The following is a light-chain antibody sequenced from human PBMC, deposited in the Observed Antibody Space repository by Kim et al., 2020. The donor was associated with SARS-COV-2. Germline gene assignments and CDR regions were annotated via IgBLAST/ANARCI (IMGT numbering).Light chain of an antibody. Sequence: QSALTQPASVSGAPGQSITISCTGTSSDVGGYNYVYWYQQHPGKAPKLMIYDVSNRPSGVSNRFSGSKSGNTASLTISGLQAEDEADYYCTSYNSSSTLVFGGGTQLTVL. CDR3: TSYNSSSTLV. CDR1: SSDVGGYNY. CDR2: DVS. J-gene: IGLJ2*01. V-gene: IGLV2-14*03.